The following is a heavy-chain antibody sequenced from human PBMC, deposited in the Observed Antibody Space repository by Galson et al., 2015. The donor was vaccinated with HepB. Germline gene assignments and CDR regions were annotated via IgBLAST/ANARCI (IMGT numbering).Heavy chain of an antibody. CDR2: INYSGST. J-gene: IGHJ2*01. CDR1: GASIRTLDW. D-gene: IGHD7-27*01. CDR3: ARNWGSYLNWYFDL. V-gene: IGHV4-39*01. Sequence: SETLSLTCAVSGASIRTLDWWSWVRQSPGKGLEWIGSINYSGSTYYNPSLKSRVTISVDTSKNQFSLRLSSVTAADTAVYYCARNWGSYLNWYFDLWGRGTLVTFSS.